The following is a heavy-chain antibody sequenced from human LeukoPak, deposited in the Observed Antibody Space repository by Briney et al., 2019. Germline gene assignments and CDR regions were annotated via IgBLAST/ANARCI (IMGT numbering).Heavy chain of an antibody. CDR2: IYYSGST. Sequence: SETLSLTCAVSGGSISRGGYSWSWIRQPPGKGLEWIGYIYYSGSTYYNPSLKNRVTISVDPSKNQFSLKLSSVTAADTAVYYCARDVSVRFGELLVGWFDPWGQGTLVTVSS. CDR1: GGSISRGGYS. D-gene: IGHD3-10*01. J-gene: IGHJ5*02. CDR3: ARDVSVRFGELLVGWFDP. V-gene: IGHV4-30-4*07.